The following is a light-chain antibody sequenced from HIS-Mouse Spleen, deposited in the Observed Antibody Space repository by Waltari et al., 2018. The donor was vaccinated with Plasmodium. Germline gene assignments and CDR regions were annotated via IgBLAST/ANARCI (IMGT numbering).Light chain of an antibody. V-gene: IGLV2-23*01. CDR1: SSDVGRFNL. J-gene: IGLJ2*01. CDR3: CSYAGSSTLV. Sequence: QSALTQPASVSGSPGQSITISCTGTSSDVGRFNLFSSYHQHPGKAPKLMIYGGRKRPSGVSDRVAGAKSGNTASLTISGLQAEDEADYYCCSYAGSSTLVFGGGTKLTVL. CDR2: GGR.